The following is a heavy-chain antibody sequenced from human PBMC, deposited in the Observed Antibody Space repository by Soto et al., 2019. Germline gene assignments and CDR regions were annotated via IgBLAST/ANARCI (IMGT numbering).Heavy chain of an antibody. CDR1: GFTFSTSA. J-gene: IGHJ6*02. V-gene: IGHV3-23*01. CDR3: TTRQSDV. CDR2: ISDGSRFT. D-gene: IGHD1-26*01. Sequence: PGGSLRLSCAASGFTFSTSAMTWVRQAPGKGPEWVSTISDGSRFTYYADSVRGRFTISRDDSKKILFLQMSSLRAEDTAMYYCTTRQSDVWGQGTTVTVSS.